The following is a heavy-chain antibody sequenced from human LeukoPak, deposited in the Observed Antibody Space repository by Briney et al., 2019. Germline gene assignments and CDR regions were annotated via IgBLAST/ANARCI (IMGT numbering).Heavy chain of an antibody. CDR1: GGSISSYY. CDR3: ARAPRSMVRGVPLHYYYYYMDV. D-gene: IGHD3-10*01. CDR2: IYYSGST. J-gene: IGHJ6*03. V-gene: IGHV4-59*12. Sequence: SETLSLTCTVSGGSISSYYWSWIRQPPGKGLEWIGYIYYSGSTNYNPSLKSRVTISVDTSKNQFSLKLSSVTAADTAVYYCARAPRSMVRGVPLHYYYYYMDVWGKGTTVTVSS.